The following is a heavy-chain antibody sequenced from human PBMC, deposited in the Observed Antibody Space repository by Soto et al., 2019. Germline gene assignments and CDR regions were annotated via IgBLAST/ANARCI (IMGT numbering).Heavy chain of an antibody. J-gene: IGHJ4*02. D-gene: IGHD3-3*01. CDR1: GFTFSSYA. Sequence: GGSLRLSCAASGFTFSSYAMSWVRQAPGKGLEWVSAISGSGGSTYYADSVKGRFTISRDNSKNTLYLQMNSLRAEDTAVYYCAKDSGFSRRFLEWLLYYFDYWGQGTLVTVSS. CDR2: ISGSGGST. CDR3: AKDSGFSRRFLEWLLYYFDY. V-gene: IGHV3-23*01.